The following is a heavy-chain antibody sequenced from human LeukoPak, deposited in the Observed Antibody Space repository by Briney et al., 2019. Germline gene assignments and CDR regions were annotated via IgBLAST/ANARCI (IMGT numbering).Heavy chain of an antibody. CDR2: ISAYSTYNGNT. D-gene: IGHD3-16*01. CDR3: AREWANGGDTDAFDI. J-gene: IGHJ3*02. V-gene: IGHV1-18*01. CDR1: GYTFTSYG. Sequence: ASVKVSCKASGYTFTSYGISWVRQAPGQGPEWMGWISAYSTYNGNTNYAQKFQGRVTMTTDTSTSTAYMELRSLRSDDTAVYYCAREWANGGDTDAFDIWGQGTMVTVSS.